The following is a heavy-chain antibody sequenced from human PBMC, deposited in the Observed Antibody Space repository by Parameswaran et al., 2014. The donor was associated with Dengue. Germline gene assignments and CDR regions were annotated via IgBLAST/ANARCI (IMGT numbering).Heavy chain of an antibody. CDR3: ARDQYSSSWYSGDYSYTMDV. J-gene: IGHJ6*02. CDR2: ISYDGNNK. V-gene: IGHV3-30*04. Sequence: VRQMPGKGLEWLAIISYDGNNKYYTDSVKGRFTISRGNSNDTLYLQMKSLRIEDTAVYYCARDQYSSSWYSGDYSYTMDVWGQGTTVTVSS. D-gene: IGHD2-2*01.